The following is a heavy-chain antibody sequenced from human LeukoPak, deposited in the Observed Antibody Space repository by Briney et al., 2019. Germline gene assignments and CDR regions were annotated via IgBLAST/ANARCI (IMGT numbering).Heavy chain of an antibody. CDR1: GFTFSSYW. J-gene: IGHJ4*02. V-gene: IGHV3-74*01. CDR3: ARRFYYFDY. Sequence: GGSLRLSCVASGFTFSSYWMHWVRQAPGKGLVWVSRIKSDGSSTSYAGFVKGRFTISRDNAKNTLYLQMNSLRAEDTAVYYCARRFYYFDYWGQGTLVTVSS. CDR2: IKSDGSST.